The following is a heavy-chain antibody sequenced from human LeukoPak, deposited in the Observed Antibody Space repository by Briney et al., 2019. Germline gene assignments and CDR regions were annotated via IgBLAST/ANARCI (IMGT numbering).Heavy chain of an antibody. CDR1: GGSFSGYY. D-gene: IGHD5-24*01. CDR2: INHSGST. Sequence: SETLSLTCAVYGGSFSGYYWSWIRQPPGKGLEWIGEINHSGSTNYNPSLKSRVTISVDTSKNQFSLKLSSVTAADTAVYYCARICQNKRPSRLECRRALDIWGQGTMVTVSS. V-gene: IGHV4-34*01. J-gene: IGHJ3*02. CDR3: ARICQNKRPSRLECRRALDI.